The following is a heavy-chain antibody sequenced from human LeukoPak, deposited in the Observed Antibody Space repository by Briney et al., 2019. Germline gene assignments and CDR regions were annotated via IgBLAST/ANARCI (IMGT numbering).Heavy chain of an antibody. CDR3: ARKLGHCSSTSCYGVNWFDP. CDR2: IIPIFGTA. J-gene: IGHJ5*02. CDR1: GYTFTGYY. D-gene: IGHD2-2*03. V-gene: IGHV1-69*13. Sequence: GASVKVSCKASGYTFTGYYMHWVRQAPGQGLEWMGGIIPIFGTANYAQKFQGRVTITADESTGTAYMELSSLRSEDTAVYYCARKLGHCSSTSCYGVNWFDPWGQGTLVTVSS.